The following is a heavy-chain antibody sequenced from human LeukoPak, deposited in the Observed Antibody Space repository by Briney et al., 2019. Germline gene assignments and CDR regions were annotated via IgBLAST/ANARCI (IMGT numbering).Heavy chain of an antibody. Sequence: SETLSLTCTVSGASISSSFWTWIRQSPGKGLEWLAYIYYTGSTNLNPSLRSRLTISVDTSKNQFSLRPSSVTAADTAIYYCARRMTVSATNWFDPWGQGTLVTVSS. D-gene: IGHD5/OR15-5a*01. V-gene: IGHV4-59*01. CDR3: ARRMTVSATNWFDP. J-gene: IGHJ5*02. CDR2: IYYTGST. CDR1: GASISSSF.